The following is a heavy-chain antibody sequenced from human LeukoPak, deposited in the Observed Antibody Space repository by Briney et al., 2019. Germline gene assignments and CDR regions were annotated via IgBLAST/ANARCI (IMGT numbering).Heavy chain of an antibody. CDR1: GVSVTTSGYY. V-gene: IGHV4-39*01. D-gene: IGHD2-2*01. CDR2: ISYSGIT. J-gene: IGHJ6*02. CDR3: ARHNDYASLMDV. Sequence: SETLSLTCTVFGVSVTTSGYYGLWMRHPPGRALEWIGSISYSGITYYKPSLGGRVPISGDSAKPEFSLKMSSVTNADAAVYYCARHNDYASLMDVWGQATTVTVSS.